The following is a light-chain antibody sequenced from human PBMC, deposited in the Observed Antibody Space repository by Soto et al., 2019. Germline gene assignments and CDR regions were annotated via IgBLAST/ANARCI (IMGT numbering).Light chain of an antibody. V-gene: IGKV1-5*03. J-gene: IGKJ2*01. Sequence: DIQMTQSPSTLSASVGDRVTITCRASHNVDSWLAWYQQKPGKAPNLLIYKASNLQTGVPSRFSGSGSGTEFTLTISSLEPDDFATYYCQRYNTFAQYTFGQGTKVEIK. CDR3: QRYNTFAQYT. CDR1: HNVDSW. CDR2: KAS.